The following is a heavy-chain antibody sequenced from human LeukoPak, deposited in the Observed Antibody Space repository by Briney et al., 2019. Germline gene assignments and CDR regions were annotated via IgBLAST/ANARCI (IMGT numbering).Heavy chain of an antibody. CDR2: ISSSSSFI. Sequence: GGSLRLSCAASGFTFNTHGMNWVRQAPGKGLEWVSSISSSSSFIYYADSVKGRFTISRDNAKNSLYLQMNSLRAEDTALYYCAKDLGGWDNAFDIWGQGTMVTVSS. CDR3: AKDLGGWDNAFDI. J-gene: IGHJ3*02. CDR1: GFTFNTHG. V-gene: IGHV3-21*04. D-gene: IGHD6-19*01.